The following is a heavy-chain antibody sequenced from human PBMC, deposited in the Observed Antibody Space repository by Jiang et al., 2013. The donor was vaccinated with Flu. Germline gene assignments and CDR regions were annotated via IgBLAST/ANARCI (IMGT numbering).Heavy chain of an antibody. CDR2: LYYNGST. J-gene: IGHJ5*02. CDR3: ARGPYGYFDP. Sequence: GSGLVKPSETLSLTCTVSGGSISSNYWSWIRQSPGKGLEWIGYLYYNGSTNYNPSLRSRVTISKDTSKNQFSLRMSSVTAADTAVYYCARGPYGYFDP. V-gene: IGHV4-59*01. D-gene: IGHD5-18*01. CDR1: GGSISSNY.